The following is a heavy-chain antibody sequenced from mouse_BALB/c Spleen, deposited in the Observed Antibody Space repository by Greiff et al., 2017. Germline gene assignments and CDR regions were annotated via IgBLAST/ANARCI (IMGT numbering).Heavy chain of an antibody. CDR2: IYPSDSYT. CDR1: GYTFTSYW. D-gene: IGHD2-10*02. V-gene: IGHV1-69*02. Sequence: QVQLKQPGAELVRPGASVKLSCKASGYTFTSYWINWVKQRPGQGLEWIGNIYPSDSYTNYNQKFKDKATLTVDKSSSTAYMQLSSPTSEDSAVYYCTKGYGNSYAMDYWGQGTSVTVSS. CDR3: TKGYGNSYAMDY. J-gene: IGHJ4*01.